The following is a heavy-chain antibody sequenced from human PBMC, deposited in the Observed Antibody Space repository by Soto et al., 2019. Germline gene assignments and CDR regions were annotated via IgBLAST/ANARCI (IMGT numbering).Heavy chain of an antibody. V-gene: IGHV4-31*03. Sequence: QVQLQESGPGLVKPSQTLSLTCSVSGASINTGGFYWSWVRQFPGKGLDWIGYGSHTGSRYLNPSLRSRITISLDTPNNQFSLRLTSVTAADTAVSYCARVKVTTESFDSWGQGSLVTVSS. D-gene: IGHD4-17*01. CDR3: ARVKVTTESFDS. CDR2: GSHTGSR. J-gene: IGHJ4*02. CDR1: GASINTGGFY.